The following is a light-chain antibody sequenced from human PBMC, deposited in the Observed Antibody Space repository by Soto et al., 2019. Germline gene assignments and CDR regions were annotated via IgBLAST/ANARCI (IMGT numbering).Light chain of an antibody. CDR1: SSNIGNNY. CDR3: GTWDSSLSGYVV. V-gene: IGLV1-51*01. CDR2: DNN. Sequence: QSVLTQPPSVSAAPGQKVTISCSGSSSNIGNNYVSWYQQLPGTAPKLLIYDNNKRPSGIPDRFSGSKSSTSATLGITGLQTGDEADYYCGTWDSSLSGYVVFGGGTKLTVL. J-gene: IGLJ2*01.